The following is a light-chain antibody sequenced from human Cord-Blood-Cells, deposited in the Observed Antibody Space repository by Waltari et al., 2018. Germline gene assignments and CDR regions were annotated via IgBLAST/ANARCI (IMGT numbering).Light chain of an antibody. CDR3: CSYAGSYIWV. Sequence: QSALTQPRSVSGSPGQSVTLSCTGTSSDVGRYNYVSWYQQHPGKAPKLMIYDVSKRPSGVPDRFSGSKSGNTASLTISGLQAEDEADYYCCSYAGSYIWVFGGGTKLTVL. J-gene: IGLJ3*02. CDR2: DVS. V-gene: IGLV2-11*01. CDR1: SSDVGRYNY.